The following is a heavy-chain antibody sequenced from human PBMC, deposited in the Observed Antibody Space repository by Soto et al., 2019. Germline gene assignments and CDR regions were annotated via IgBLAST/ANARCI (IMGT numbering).Heavy chain of an antibody. CDR2: ISGSVYST. CDR1: GFTFSNYD. V-gene: IGHV3-23*01. Sequence: GGSLRLSCAASGFTFSNYDMSWVRQAPGKGLEWVSMISGSVYSTYYADSVQGRFTISRDNSKNTLYLQMNSLRAEDTAVYYCAKCGGSSGYEAADYWGQGTLVTVS. J-gene: IGHJ4*02. D-gene: IGHD6-6*01. CDR3: AKCGGSSGYEAADY.